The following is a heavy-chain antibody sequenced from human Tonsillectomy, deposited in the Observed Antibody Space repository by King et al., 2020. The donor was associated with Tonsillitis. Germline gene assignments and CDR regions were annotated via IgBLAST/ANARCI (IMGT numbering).Heavy chain of an antibody. CDR3: ARAPSHYGDYALDFDY. D-gene: IGHD4-17*01. V-gene: IGHV1-46*01. Sequence: QLVQSGAEVKKPGASVKVSCKASGYTFTSYDMHWVRQAPGQGLEWMGIINPSGGSTTYPQKFQGRVTMTRDTSTSTVYMELSSLRSEDTAVYYCARAPSHYGDYALDFDYWGQGTLVTVSS. J-gene: IGHJ4*02. CDR2: INPSGGST. CDR1: GYTFTSYD.